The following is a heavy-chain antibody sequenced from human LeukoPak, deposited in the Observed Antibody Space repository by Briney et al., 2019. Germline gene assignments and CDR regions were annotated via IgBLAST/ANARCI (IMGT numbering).Heavy chain of an antibody. D-gene: IGHD5-24*01. CDR1: GFTFDDYT. V-gene: IGHV3-43*01. CDR3: AKEGEEMAAFDY. CDR2: ISWDGGTR. Sequence: PGGSLRLSCAASGFTFDDYTMHWVRQAPGKGLECVSLISWDGGTRYYADSVKGRFAISRDNSKNSLYLQMNSLRTEDTALYYCAKEGEEMAAFDYWGQGTLVTVSS. J-gene: IGHJ4*02.